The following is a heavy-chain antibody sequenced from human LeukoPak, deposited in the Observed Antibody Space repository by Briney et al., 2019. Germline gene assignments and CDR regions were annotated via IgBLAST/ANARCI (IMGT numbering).Heavy chain of an antibody. CDR2: IYYSGST. D-gene: IGHD1-26*01. Sequence: SETLSLTCTVSGGPISSYYWSWIRQPPGKGLEWIGYIYYSGSTNYNPSLKSRVTISVDASKNQFSLKLSSVTAADTAVYYCAREGYSGETDYWGQGTLVTVSS. CDR1: GGPISSYY. CDR3: AREGYSGETDY. J-gene: IGHJ4*02. V-gene: IGHV4-59*01.